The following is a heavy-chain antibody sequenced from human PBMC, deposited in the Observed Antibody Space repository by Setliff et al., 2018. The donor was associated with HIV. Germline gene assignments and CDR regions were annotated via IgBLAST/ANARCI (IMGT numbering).Heavy chain of an antibody. CDR3: AKIPHAGDSAFDV. Sequence: GGSLRLSCAASGFSFSGSAMHWVRQAPGKGPQWVAVMWHDGSKKYYADSVKGRFTSSRDNSKDTLYLQMNSLRAEDTALYYCAKIPHAGDSAFDVWGQGTMVTVSS. J-gene: IGHJ3*01. D-gene: IGHD7-27*01. V-gene: IGHV3-30*02. CDR2: MWHDGSKK. CDR1: GFSFSGSA.